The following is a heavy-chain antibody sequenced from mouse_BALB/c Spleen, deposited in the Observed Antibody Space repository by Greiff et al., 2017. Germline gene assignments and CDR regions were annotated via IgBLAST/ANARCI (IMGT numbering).Heavy chain of an antibody. CDR3: ARVTTAYAMDY. CDR1: GFTFSSYA. V-gene: IGHV5-6-5*01. D-gene: IGHD1-2*01. CDR2: ISSGGST. Sequence: EVKLMESGGGLVKPGGSLKLSCAASGFTFSSYAMSWVRQTPEKRLEWVASISSGGSTYYPDSVKGRFTISRDNARNILYLQMSSLRSEDTAMYYCARVTTAYAMDYWGQGTSVTVSS. J-gene: IGHJ4*01.